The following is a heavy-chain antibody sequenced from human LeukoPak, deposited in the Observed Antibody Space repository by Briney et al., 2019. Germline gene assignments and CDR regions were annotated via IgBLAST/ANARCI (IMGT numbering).Heavy chain of an antibody. CDR3: AREDDYGDYDYVDY. V-gene: IGHV4-38-2*02. CDR2: IYHSGST. Sequence: SETLSLTCTVSGYSISSGYYWGWIRQPPGKGLEWIGSIYHSGSTYYNPSLKSRVTISVDTSKNQFSLKLSSVTAADTAVYYCAREDDYGDYDYVDYWGQGTLVTVSS. J-gene: IGHJ4*02. D-gene: IGHD4-17*01. CDR1: GYSISSGYY.